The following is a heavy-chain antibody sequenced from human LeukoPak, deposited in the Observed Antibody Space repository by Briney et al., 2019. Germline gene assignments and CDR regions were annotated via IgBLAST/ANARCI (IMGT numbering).Heavy chain of an antibody. D-gene: IGHD3-10*01. CDR3: ARADSYYYGSGIRYYWFDP. CDR2: IKQDGSQN. V-gene: IGHV3-7*04. CDR1: GFTFSSYW. Sequence: PGGSLRLSCAASGFTFSSYWMSWVRQAPRKGLEWVVNIKQDGSQNYYVASVKDRFTISRDNARTSLYLQMNSLRPEDTAVYYCARADSYYYGSGIRYYWFDPWGQGTLVTVSS. J-gene: IGHJ5*02.